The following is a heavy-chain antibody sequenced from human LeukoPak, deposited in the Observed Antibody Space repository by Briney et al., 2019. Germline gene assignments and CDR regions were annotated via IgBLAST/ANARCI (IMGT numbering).Heavy chain of an antibody. Sequence: PGGSLRLSCEASGFTFSSYEMTWVRQAPGRGLEGVSYISSSSRTIYYADSVKGRFTISRDNAKNSLYLQMSSLRAEDTAVYYCARGDFGYYYDSSGYPFDYWGQGTLVTVSS. CDR3: ARGDFGYYYDSSGYPFDY. CDR1: GFTFSSYE. D-gene: IGHD3-22*01. J-gene: IGHJ4*02. V-gene: IGHV3-48*01. CDR2: ISSSSRTI.